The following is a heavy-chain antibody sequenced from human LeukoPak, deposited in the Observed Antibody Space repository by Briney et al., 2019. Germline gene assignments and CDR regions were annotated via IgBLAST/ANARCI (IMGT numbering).Heavy chain of an antibody. CDR2: INPSGGST. D-gene: IGHD6-6*01. CDR1: GYTFTSYY. Sequence: ASVKVSCKASGYTFTSYYMHWVRQAPGQGLEWMGIINPSGGSTSYAQKFQGRVTISVDTSKNQFSLRLSSVTAADTAVYYCARDWGVSARPGYMDVWGKGTTVTVSS. V-gene: IGHV1-46*01. J-gene: IGHJ6*03. CDR3: ARDWGVSARPGYMDV.